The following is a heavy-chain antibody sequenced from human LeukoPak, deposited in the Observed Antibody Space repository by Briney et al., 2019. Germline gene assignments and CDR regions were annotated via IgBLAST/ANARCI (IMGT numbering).Heavy chain of an antibody. CDR2: IIPIFGTA. J-gene: IGHJ6*04. V-gene: IGHV1-69*05. D-gene: IGHD1-14*01. Sequence: SVKVSCKASGATFTSYAISWVRQAPGQGLEWMGGIIPIFGTANYAQKLQGRVTMTTDTSTSTVYMELSSLRSEDTAVYYCARAGDVRYHRVGGDYYYAMAVWGKGSAVTISS. CDR3: ARAGDVRYHRVGGDYYYAMAV. CDR1: GATFTSYA.